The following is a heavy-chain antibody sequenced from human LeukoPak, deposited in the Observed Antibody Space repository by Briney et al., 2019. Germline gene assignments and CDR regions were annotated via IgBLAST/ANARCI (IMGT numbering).Heavy chain of an antibody. V-gene: IGHV3-30-3*01. Sequence: GGSLRLSCAASGFSFSSYAMHWVRQAPGKGLEWVAVISCDGSNKYYADSVKGRFTISRDNSKNTLYLQMNSLRAEDTAVYYCARGGGSYDILTGDYKPHDYWGQGTLVTASS. D-gene: IGHD3-9*01. CDR2: ISCDGSNK. CDR3: ARGGGSYDILTGDYKPHDY. J-gene: IGHJ4*02. CDR1: GFSFSSYA.